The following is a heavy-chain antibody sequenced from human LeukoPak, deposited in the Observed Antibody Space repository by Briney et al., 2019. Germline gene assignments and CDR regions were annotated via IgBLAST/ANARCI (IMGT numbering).Heavy chain of an antibody. Sequence: ASVKVSCKASGYTFGSYSMHWVRQAPGQGLEWMGIIDPRGDSTANARKFQGRVTVTMDTSTSTVYMELSSLTSEDTAAYYCARDNFWSFDYWGQGTLVTVSS. CDR3: ARDNFWSFDY. J-gene: IGHJ4*02. CDR1: GYTFGSYS. V-gene: IGHV1-46*01. CDR2: IDPRGDST. D-gene: IGHD1-20*01.